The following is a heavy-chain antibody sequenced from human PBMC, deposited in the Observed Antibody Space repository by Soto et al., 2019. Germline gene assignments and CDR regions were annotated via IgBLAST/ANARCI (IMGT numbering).Heavy chain of an antibody. J-gene: IGHJ6*02. CDR2: TSYDGSNK. D-gene: IGHD5-12*01. Sequence: QVQLVESGGGVVQPGRSLRLSCSASGFTFSNYGILCVRQAPGPVLEWVASTSYDGSNKYYADSVKGRFTISKDNTQNQVYRQMNSPRTEDTSDYYCAKWGYSGYVLEVWGRGTTVTVSS. V-gene: IGHV3-30*18. CDR3: AKWGYSGYVLEV. CDR1: GFTFSNYG.